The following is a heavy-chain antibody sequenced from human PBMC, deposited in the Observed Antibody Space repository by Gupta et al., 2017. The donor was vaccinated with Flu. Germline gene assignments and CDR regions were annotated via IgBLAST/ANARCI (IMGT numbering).Heavy chain of an antibody. J-gene: IGHJ6*02. CDR1: GYTFTGYF. Sequence: QVDLVQSGAEVKKPGASVKVSCKASGYTFTGYFLNWVRQAPGQGLEWMGWINPYSGVTSYAQKFQGRVTMTRDTSISTAYMELSSLRSDDTAIYYCAQTGMSDGDGDNSLSYFGLDVWGQGTTVTVSS. D-gene: IGHD1-20*01. CDR3: AQTGMSDGDGDNSLSYFGLDV. CDR2: INPYSGVT. V-gene: IGHV1-2*02.